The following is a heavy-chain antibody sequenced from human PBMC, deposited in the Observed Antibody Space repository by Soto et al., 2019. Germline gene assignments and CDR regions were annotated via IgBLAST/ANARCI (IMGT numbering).Heavy chain of an antibody. CDR1: GGSVSSGSYY. V-gene: IGHV4-61*01. D-gene: IGHD5-18*01. J-gene: IGHJ4*02. Sequence: SETLSLTCTVSGGSVSSGSYYWSWIRQPPGKGLEWIGYIYYSGSTNYNPSLKSRVTISVDTSKNQFSLKLSSVTAADTAVYYCARRGRGYSYGSAVWGQGTLVTVSS. CDR2: IYYSGST. CDR3: ARRGRGYSYGSAV.